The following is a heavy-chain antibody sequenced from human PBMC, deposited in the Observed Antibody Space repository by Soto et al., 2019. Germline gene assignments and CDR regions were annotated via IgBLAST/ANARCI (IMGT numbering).Heavy chain of an antibody. J-gene: IGHJ6*02. V-gene: IGHV1-3*01. CDR1: GYSVTSYT. CDR2: INAANGNT. D-gene: IGHD3-22*01. Sequence: ASVKVSCKASGYSVTSYTMHWVRQATGQRLEWMGWINAANGNTKYSQTFQGRVTVTRSTSASIAYMELSSLTSDDTAVYYCVSSGRVVAGMDVWGQGTKVTVSS. CDR3: VSSGRVVAGMDV.